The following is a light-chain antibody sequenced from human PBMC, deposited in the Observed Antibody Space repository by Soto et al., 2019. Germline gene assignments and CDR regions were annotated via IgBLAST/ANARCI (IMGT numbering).Light chain of an antibody. CDR1: ESVSTNY. J-gene: IGKJ4*01. Sequence: EIALTQSPGTLSLSPGERATLSCRASESVSTNYLAWYQQKPGQAPRLLISGASSRATGIPDRFSGSGSGADFTLTINILEPEDFAVYYCQQYGSVPLTFGGGTKVEIK. CDR2: GAS. CDR3: QQYGSVPLT. V-gene: IGKV3-20*01.